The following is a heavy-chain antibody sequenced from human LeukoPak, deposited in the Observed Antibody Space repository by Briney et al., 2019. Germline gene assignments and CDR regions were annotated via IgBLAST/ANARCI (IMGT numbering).Heavy chain of an antibody. CDR2: IKQDGREK. Sequence: GGSLRLSCAASGFTFSSYWMSWVRQAPGKGLEWVANIKQDGREKYYVDSVKGRFTISRDNAKNSLYLQMNTLRAEDTAVYYCAVDCSSTSCYDVYYWGQGTQVSVSS. J-gene: IGHJ4*02. CDR3: AVDCSSTSCYDVYY. V-gene: IGHV3-7*02. CDR1: GFTFSSYW. D-gene: IGHD2-2*01.